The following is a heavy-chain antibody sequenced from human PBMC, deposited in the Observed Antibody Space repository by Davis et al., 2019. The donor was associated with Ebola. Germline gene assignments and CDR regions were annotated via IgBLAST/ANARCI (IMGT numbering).Heavy chain of an antibody. CDR3: ARFSQYYYYGMDV. CDR2: ISWNSGSI. CDR1: GFTFDDYA. D-gene: IGHD3-3*01. J-gene: IGHJ6*02. Sequence: GGSLRLSCAASGFTFDDYAMHWVRQAPGKGLEWVSGISWNSGSIGYADSVKGRFTISRDNAKNSLYLQMNSLRAEDTALYYCARFSQYYYYGMDVWGQGTTVTVSS. V-gene: IGHV3-9*01.